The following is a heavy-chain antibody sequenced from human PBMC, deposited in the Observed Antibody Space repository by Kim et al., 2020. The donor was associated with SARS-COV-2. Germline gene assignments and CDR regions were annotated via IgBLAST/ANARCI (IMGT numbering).Heavy chain of an antibody. CDR3: ARGIAVAGSIGWFDP. CDR2: IYYSGST. Sequence: SETLSLTCTVSGGSISSYYWSWIRQPPGKGLEWIGYIYYSGSTNYNPSLKSRVTISVDTSKNQFSLKLSSVTAADTAVYYCARGIAVAGSIGWFDPWSQGTLVTVSS. V-gene: IGHV4-59*01. CDR1: GGSISSYY. J-gene: IGHJ5*02. D-gene: IGHD6-19*01.